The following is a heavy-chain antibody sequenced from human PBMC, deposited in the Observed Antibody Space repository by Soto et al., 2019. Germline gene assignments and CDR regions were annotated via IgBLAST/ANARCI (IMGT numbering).Heavy chain of an antibody. D-gene: IGHD3-10*01. CDR1: GGSVSSGSYY. V-gene: IGHV4-61*01. CDR2: IYYSGST. J-gene: IGHJ6*02. CDR3: ARIRMVRGARDYYYYGMDV. Sequence: QVQLQESGPGLVKPSETLSLTCTVSGGSVSSGSYYWSWIRQPPGKGLEWIGYIYYSGSTNYNPSRKSRVTISVDTSKNQFSLKLSFVTAEDTAVYYCARIRMVRGARDYYYYGMDVWGQGTTVTV.